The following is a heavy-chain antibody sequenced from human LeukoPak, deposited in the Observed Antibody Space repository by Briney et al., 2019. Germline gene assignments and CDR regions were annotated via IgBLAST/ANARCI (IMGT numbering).Heavy chain of an antibody. V-gene: IGHV3-53*01. CDR3: ARAFCTNGVCYREIDY. D-gene: IGHD2-8*01. CDR1: GFTFSNYW. J-gene: IGHJ4*02. Sequence: PGGSLRLSCAASGFTFSNYWMHWVRQAPGKGLEWVSVIYSGGRIYYADSVKGRFTISRDNSKNTLYLQMNSLRPEDTAVYYCARAFCTNGVCYREIDYWGQGTLVTVSS. CDR2: IYSGGRI.